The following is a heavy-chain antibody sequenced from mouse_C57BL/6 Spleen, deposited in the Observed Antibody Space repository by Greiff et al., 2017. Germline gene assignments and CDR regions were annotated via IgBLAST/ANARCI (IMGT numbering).Heavy chain of an antibody. D-gene: IGHD1-1*01. V-gene: IGHV7-3*01. J-gene: IGHJ3*01. CDR1: GFTFTDYY. CDR3: ARSYFAGGFAY. Sequence: EVHLVESGGGLVQPGGSLSLSCAASGFTFTDYYMSWVRQPPGKALEWLGFIRNKANGYTTEYSASVKGRFTISRDNSQSILYLQMNALRAEDSATYYCARSYFAGGFAYWGQGTLVTVSA. CDR2: IRNKANGYTT.